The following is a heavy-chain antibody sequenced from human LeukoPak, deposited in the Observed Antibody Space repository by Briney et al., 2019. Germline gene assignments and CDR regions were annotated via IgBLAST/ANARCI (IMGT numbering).Heavy chain of an antibody. CDR2: IIPIFGTA. D-gene: IGHD3-10*01. V-gene: IGHV1-69*13. Sequence: ASVKVSCKASGGTFSSYAISWVRQAPGQGLEWMGGIIPIFGTANYAQKFQGRVTITADESTSTAYMELSSLRSEDTAVYYCARGRWFGEFYYYYMDVWGKGTTVTISS. J-gene: IGHJ6*03. CDR1: GGTFSSYA. CDR3: ARGRWFGEFYYYYMDV.